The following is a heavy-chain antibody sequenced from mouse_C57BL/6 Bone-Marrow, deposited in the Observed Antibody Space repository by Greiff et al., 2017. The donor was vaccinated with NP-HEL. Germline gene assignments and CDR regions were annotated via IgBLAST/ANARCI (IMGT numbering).Heavy chain of an antibody. CDR2: IYPRSGNT. J-gene: IGHJ1*03. Sequence: QVQLQQSGAELARPGASVKLSCKASGYTFTSYGISWVKQRTGQGLEWIGEIYPRSGNTYYNEKFKGKATLTADKSSSTAYMELRSLTSEDSAVYFCARGGTLPGYFDVWGTGTTVTVSS. CDR3: ARGGTLPGYFDV. D-gene: IGHD2-14*01. CDR1: GYTFTSYG. V-gene: IGHV1-81*01.